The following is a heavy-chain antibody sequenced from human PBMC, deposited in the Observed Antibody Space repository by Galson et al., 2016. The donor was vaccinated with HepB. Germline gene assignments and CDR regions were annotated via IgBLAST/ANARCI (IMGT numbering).Heavy chain of an antibody. D-gene: IGHD1-14*01. Sequence: SLRLSCAASRFTFSTYSMDWVRQAPGKGLEWISYISTSSSAIYYADSVKGRFTISRDNAKNSLYLQMNSLRDEDTAIYFCARDGNHGYDMDYWGQGTLVTVSS. CDR1: RFTFSTYS. CDR2: ISTSSSAI. J-gene: IGHJ4*02. CDR3: ARDGNHGYDMDY. V-gene: IGHV3-48*02.